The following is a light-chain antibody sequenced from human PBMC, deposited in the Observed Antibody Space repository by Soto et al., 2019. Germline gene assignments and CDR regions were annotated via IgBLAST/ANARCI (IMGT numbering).Light chain of an antibody. CDR1: SVDINY. CDR2: EVT. CDR3: SSYAGRDIWV. J-gene: IGLJ3*02. Sequence: QSVLTQPPSASGSRGQSVTLSCTGTSVDINYVSWFQQHPGKAPKLIICEVTKRPSGVPDRFSGSKSGNTASLTVSGLQDDDEADYYCSSYAGRDIWVFGGGTKVTVL. V-gene: IGLV2-8*01.